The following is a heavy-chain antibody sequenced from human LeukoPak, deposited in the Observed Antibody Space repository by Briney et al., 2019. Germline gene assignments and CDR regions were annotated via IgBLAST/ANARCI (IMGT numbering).Heavy chain of an antibody. CDR3: AKDRVAHFFYWYFDL. V-gene: IGHV3-23*01. CDR1: GFTFSSYA. J-gene: IGHJ2*01. Sequence: PGGSLRLSCAASGFTFSSYAMSWFRQAPAKGLEWVSVISGGGGSTYYADSVKGRFTISRDNSKKTVYLQMNSLRAEDTAVYYCAKDRVAHFFYWYFDLWGRGTLVTVSS. D-gene: IGHD5-12*01. CDR2: ISGGGGST.